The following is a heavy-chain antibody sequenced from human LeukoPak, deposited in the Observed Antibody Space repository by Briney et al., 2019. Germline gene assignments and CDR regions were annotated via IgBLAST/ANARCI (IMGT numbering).Heavy chain of an antibody. D-gene: IGHD3-10*01. CDR3: ARDRPDYYASGSYGPNYFDS. CDR2: IDHTGIT. J-gene: IGHJ4*02. V-gene: IGHV4-59*01. CDR1: DDSITIYY. Sequence: PSETLSLTCTVSDDSITIYYWSWIRQPPGKGLEWIGYIDHTGITNYNPSLNSRVTISRDTSKNHFSLELSSATAADTAVYYCARDRPDYYASGSYGPNYFDSWGQGTLVTVSS.